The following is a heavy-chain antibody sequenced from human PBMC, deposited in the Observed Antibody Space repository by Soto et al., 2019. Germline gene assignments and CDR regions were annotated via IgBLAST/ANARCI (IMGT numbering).Heavy chain of an antibody. Sequence: PSETLSLTCDVSGDSISNNYWWTWVRQFPGEGLQWIGEIFHSGNTNYYPPLKNRVIISVDKSNNRFSLMLRSVTAADTAVYFCARGDFWSGSDYWGQGILVTVSS. J-gene: IGHJ4*02. D-gene: IGHD3-3*01. CDR1: GDSISNNYW. V-gene: IGHV4-4*02. CDR2: IFHSGNT. CDR3: ARGDFWSGSDY.